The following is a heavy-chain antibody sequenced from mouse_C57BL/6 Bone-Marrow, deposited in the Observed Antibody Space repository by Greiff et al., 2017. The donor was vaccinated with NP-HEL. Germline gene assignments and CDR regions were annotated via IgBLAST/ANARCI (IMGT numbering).Heavy chain of an antibody. Sequence: EVQLQQSGPELVKPGASVKISCKASGYTFTDYYMNWVKQSHGKSLEWIGDINPNNGGTSYNQKFKGKATLTVDKSSSTAYMELRSLTSEDSAVYYCARWTLYDGYYVWYFDVWGTGTTVTVSS. CDR1: GYTFTDYY. CDR3: ARWTLYDGYYVWYFDV. V-gene: IGHV1-26*01. CDR2: INPNNGGT. J-gene: IGHJ1*03. D-gene: IGHD2-3*01.